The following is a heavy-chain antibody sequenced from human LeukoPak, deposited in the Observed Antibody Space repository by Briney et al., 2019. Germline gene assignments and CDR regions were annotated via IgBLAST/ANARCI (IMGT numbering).Heavy chain of an antibody. CDR3: AKDTPEYCSSTSCYGPFDY. V-gene: IGHV3-9*01. CDR2: ISWNSGSI. Sequence: GGSLRLSCAASGFTFSSYSMDWVRQAPGKGLEWVSGISWNSGSIGYADSVKGRFTISRDNAKNSLYLQMNSLRAEDTALYYCAKDTPEYCSSTSCYGPFDYWGQGTLVTVSS. CDR1: GFTFSSYS. D-gene: IGHD2-2*01. J-gene: IGHJ4*02.